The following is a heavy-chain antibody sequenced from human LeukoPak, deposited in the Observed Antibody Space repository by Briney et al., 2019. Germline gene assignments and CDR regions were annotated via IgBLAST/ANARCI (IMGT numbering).Heavy chain of an antibody. V-gene: IGHV1-18*01. CDR1: GYTLTSYG. CDR2: TNTYNGNT. CDR3: VRVSSSRGKLDAFDI. D-gene: IGHD6-6*01. Sequence: ASVKVSCKASGYTLTSYGISWVRQAPGQGLVCMGWTNTYNGNTNYAQNLQDRVTMTIVTSTSTAYMELRSLRFDDTAVYYCVRVSSSRGKLDAFDIWGQGTMVTVSS. J-gene: IGHJ3*02.